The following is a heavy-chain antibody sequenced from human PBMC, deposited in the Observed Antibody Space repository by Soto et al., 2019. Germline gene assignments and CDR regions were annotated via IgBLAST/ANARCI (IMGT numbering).Heavy chain of an antibody. J-gene: IGHJ4*02. CDR1: GFDFTTTW. CDR2: IKSKNDGGTL. V-gene: IGHV3-15*07. D-gene: IGHD5-12*01. Sequence: GGSLRLSWAASGFDFTTTWMNWVRLAPGKGLEWVARIKSKNDGGTLDYASPVKGRFTISRDDSKKTSYLQMNSLKTEDTAIYYCSTSGYGGFDYWGQGVLVTVS. CDR3: STSGYGGFDY.